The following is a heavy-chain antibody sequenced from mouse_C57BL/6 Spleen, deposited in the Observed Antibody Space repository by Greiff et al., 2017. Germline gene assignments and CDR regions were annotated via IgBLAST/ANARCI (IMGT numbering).Heavy chain of an antibody. CDR3: ARHHNGYEGWCFDV. CDR1: GFTFSSYG. Sequence: EVKLMESGGDLVKPGGSLKLSCAASGFTFSSYGMSWVRQTPDKRLEWVATISSGGSYPYYPDSVKGRFTSSRDNDKNTMYLEMSSLKSEETAMYDCARHHNGYEGWCFDVWGTGTTVTVSS. CDR2: ISSGGSYP. D-gene: IGHD2-2*01. V-gene: IGHV5-6*01. J-gene: IGHJ1*03.